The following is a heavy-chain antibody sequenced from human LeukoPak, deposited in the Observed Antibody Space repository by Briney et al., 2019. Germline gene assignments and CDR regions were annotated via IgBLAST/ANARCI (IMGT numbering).Heavy chain of an antibody. D-gene: IGHD3-10*02. V-gene: IGHV3-23*01. CDR1: GFTFSSYG. CDR2: ISGSGGST. Sequence: GGSLRLSCAASGFTFSSYGMSWVRQAPGKGLERVSAISGSGGSTYYADSVKGRFTTSRDNSKNTLYLQMNSLRAEDTAVYYCAKEAGVRGHPIDYWGQGTLVTVSS. CDR3: AKEAGVRGHPIDY. J-gene: IGHJ4*02.